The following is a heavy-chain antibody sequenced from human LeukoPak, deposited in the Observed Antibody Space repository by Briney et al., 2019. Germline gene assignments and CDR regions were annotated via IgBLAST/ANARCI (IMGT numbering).Heavy chain of an antibody. CDR3: ATGPPIFSSSWYYFDY. V-gene: IGHV1-24*01. D-gene: IGHD6-13*01. CDR1: GYTLTELS. J-gene: IGHJ4*02. CDR2: FDPEDGET. Sequence: ASVKVSCKVSGYTLTELSMHWVRQAPGKGLEWMGGFDPEDGETIYAQKFQGRVTMTEDTSTDTAYMELSSLRSEDTAVYYCATGPPIFSSSWYYFDYWGQGTLVTVSS.